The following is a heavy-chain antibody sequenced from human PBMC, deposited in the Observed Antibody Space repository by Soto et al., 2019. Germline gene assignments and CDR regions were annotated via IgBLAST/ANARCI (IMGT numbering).Heavy chain of an antibody. CDR2: IIPMFGAT. J-gene: IGHJ4*02. Sequence: QVQLVQSGAEVKKPGSSVKVSCKASGDTFSSYGISWVRQAPGQSLEWMGGIIPMFGATNYAQKFQGRVTITADKSTSTAYMERSSLRSQDTARYYCARADLLGAADFWGRGSLVTVSS. CDR3: ARADLLGAADF. CDR1: GDTFSSYG. V-gene: IGHV1-69*06. D-gene: IGHD7-27*01.